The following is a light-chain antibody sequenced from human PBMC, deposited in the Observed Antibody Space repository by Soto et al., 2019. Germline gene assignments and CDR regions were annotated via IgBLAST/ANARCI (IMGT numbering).Light chain of an antibody. CDR3: QQDNSYSIT. Sequence: DIQMTQSPSTLSTSVGDIVTITCRASQSISSWLAWYQQKPGKAPKLLIYDASSLESGVPSRFSGSGSGTEFTLTISSLQPDDFATYYCQQDNSYSITFGQGTLLEV. V-gene: IGKV1-5*01. CDR1: QSISSW. J-gene: IGKJ5*01. CDR2: DAS.